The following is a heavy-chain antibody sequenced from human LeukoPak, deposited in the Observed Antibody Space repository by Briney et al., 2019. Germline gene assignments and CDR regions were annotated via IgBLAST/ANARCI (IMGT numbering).Heavy chain of an antibody. D-gene: IGHD2-21*02. J-gene: IGHJ4*02. CDR2: IDKNGGST. CDR3: VRGRSLDCCICPLDY. V-gene: IGHV3-20*04. Sequence: GGSLRLSCAVSGFTFDDYGMSWVRQVPGRGPEWASGIDKNGGSTAYADSVKGRFTISRDNAKNSVYLQMNSLRAEDTALYYCVRGRSLDCCICPLDYWGQGTLVTVSS. CDR1: GFTFDDYG.